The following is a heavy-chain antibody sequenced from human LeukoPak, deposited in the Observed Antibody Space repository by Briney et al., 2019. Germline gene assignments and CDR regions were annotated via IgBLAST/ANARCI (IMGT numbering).Heavy chain of an antibody. J-gene: IGHJ4*02. CDR3: AKFWTGVAATPAY. D-gene: IGHD2-15*01. V-gene: IGHV3-30*02. CDR2: IRYDGSNK. CDR1: GFTFSSYG. Sequence: GGSLRLSCAASGFTFSSYGMHWVRQAPGKGLEWVAFIRYDGSNKYYADSVKGRFTISRDNSKNTLYLQMNSLRTDDTAVYYCAKFWTGVAATPAYWGQGTLVTVPS.